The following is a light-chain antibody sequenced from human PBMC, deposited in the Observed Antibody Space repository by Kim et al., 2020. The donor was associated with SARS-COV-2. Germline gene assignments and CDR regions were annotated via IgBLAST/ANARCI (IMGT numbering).Light chain of an antibody. V-gene: IGKV1-33*01. CDR3: QHYENLPFT. J-gene: IGKJ2*01. Sequence: DIQMTQSPSSLSASVGDRVTITCQASQDISNYLNWFQQKSGKAPKLLIYDASNLKTGVPSRFSGSGSGTDFTFTITSLQPEDIATYYCQHYENLPFTFGQGTKLEI. CDR1: QDISNY. CDR2: DAS.